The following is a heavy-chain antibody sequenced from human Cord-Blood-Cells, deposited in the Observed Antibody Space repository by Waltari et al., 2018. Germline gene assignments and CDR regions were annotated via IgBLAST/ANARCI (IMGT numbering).Heavy chain of an antibody. CDR2: IYHSGST. Sequence: QVQLQESGPGLVKPSETLSLTCAVSGYSISSVYYWGWIRQPPGKGLEWIGSIYHSGSTYYNPSLKSRVTISVDTSKNQFSLKLSSVTAADTAVYYCASEQLGYFDLWGRGTLVTVSS. CDR1: GYSISSVYY. D-gene: IGHD1-1*01. V-gene: IGHV4-38-2*01. CDR3: ASEQLGYFDL. J-gene: IGHJ2*01.